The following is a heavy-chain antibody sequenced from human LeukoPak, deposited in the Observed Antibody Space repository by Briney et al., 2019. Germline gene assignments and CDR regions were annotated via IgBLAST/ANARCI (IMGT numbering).Heavy chain of an antibody. J-gene: IGHJ3*02. CDR1: GGSISSSSYY. CDR2: IYYSGST. CDR3: ASSPEGGYCSSTSCYGAFGI. D-gene: IGHD2-2*01. V-gene: IGHV4-39*01. Sequence: SETLSLTCTVSGGSISSSSYYWGWIRQPPGKGLEWIGSIYYSGSTYYNPSLKSRVTISVDTSKNQFSLKLSSVTAADTAVYYCASSPEGGYCSSTSCYGAFGIWGQGTMVTVSS.